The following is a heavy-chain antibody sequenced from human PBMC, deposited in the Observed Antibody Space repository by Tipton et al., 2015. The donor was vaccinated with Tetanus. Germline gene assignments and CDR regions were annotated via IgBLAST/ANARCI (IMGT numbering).Heavy chain of an antibody. Sequence: QSGAEVKKPGSSVKVSCKASGGTFSSYAISWVRQAPGQGLEWMGWINPNSGGTNYAQKFQGWVTMTRDTSISTAYMELSRLRSDDTAVYYCASGSDYYGNWFDPWGQGTLVTVSS. V-gene: IGHV1-2*04. CDR2: INPNSGGT. CDR3: ASGSDYYGNWFDP. D-gene: IGHD3-10*01. J-gene: IGHJ5*02. CDR1: GGTFSSYA.